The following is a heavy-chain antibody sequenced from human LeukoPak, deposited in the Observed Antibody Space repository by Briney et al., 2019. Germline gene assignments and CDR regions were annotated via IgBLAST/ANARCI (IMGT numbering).Heavy chain of an antibody. CDR1: GGSISSYY. Sequence: SETLSLTCSASGGSISSYYWNWIRQPPGKGLEWIGYIYYSGTSNYNPSLKSRVTISVDTSKNQFSLKLSSVTAVDTAVYYCARDRGYCSGGSCYSIDWFDPWGQGTLVTVSS. D-gene: IGHD2-15*01. V-gene: IGHV4-59*01. CDR2: IYYSGTS. CDR3: ARDRGYCSGGSCYSIDWFDP. J-gene: IGHJ5*02.